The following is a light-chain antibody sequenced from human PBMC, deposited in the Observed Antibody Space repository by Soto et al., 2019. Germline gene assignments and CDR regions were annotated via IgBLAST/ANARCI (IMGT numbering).Light chain of an antibody. CDR3: QQYGSSSPIT. Sequence: EIGLTQSPGTLSLSPGERATLSCRASQSVSSSYLAWYQHKPGQAPRLLIYGASSSATGIPARFTGSGSGTDFTLMNSSVEAEDLAVYYCQQYGSSSPITFRQGTRLEIK. CDR2: GAS. J-gene: IGKJ5*01. V-gene: IGKV3-20*01. CDR1: QSVSSSY.